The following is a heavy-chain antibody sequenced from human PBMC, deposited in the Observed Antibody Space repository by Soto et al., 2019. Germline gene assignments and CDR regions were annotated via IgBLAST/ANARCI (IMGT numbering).Heavy chain of an antibody. CDR1: GGTFSCDA. CDR2: ISAYNGNT. J-gene: IGHJ3*02. Sequence: ASVNFYGKASGGTFSCDAISWVRQAPGQVLECIGWISAYNGNTNYAQNLQGRVTMTTDTSKSTADMELRRLRSAETAVYCSARFVDFWSGSTPSQNHAFDIWGQGTMVTVSS. D-gene: IGHD3-3*01. CDR3: ARFVDFWSGSTPSQNHAFDI. V-gene: IGHV1-18*01.